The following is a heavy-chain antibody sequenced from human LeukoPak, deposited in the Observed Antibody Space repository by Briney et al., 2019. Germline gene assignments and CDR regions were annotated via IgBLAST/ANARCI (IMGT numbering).Heavy chain of an antibody. CDR3: ARALLEWELL. V-gene: IGHV3-48*01. CDR1: GFTFSSYG. Sequence: PGGSLRLSCAASGFTFSSYGMSWVRQAPGKGLEWVSYISSSGSTIYYADSVKGRFTISRDNSKNTLYLQMNSLRAEDTAVYYCARALLEWELLWGQGTLVTVSS. J-gene: IGHJ4*02. CDR2: ISSSGSTI. D-gene: IGHD1-26*01.